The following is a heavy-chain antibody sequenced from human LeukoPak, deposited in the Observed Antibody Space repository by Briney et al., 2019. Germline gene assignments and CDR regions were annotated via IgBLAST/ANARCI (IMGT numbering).Heavy chain of an antibody. D-gene: IGHD1-1*01. V-gene: IGHV4-4*07. J-gene: IGHJ4*02. CDR3: ARRYYYFDY. Sequence: PSETLSLTCTVSGGSISSYYWSWIRQPAGKGLGWIGRIYTSGSTNYNPSLKSRVTMSVDTSKNQFSLKLSSVTAADTAVYYCARRYYYFDYWGQGTLVTVSS. CDR1: GGSISSYY. CDR2: IYTSGST.